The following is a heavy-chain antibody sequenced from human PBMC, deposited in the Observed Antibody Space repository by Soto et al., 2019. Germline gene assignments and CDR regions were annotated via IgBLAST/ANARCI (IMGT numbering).Heavy chain of an antibody. CDR2: ISSSGSSV. CDR3: VRYCSSTLCNGVATRTFDY. CDR1: RFTFSTYE. Sequence: GGSLRRSWAASRFTFSTYEMHWVRQAPGKGLEWVSCISSSGSSVYYADSVKGRFTISRDNSRNSLYLQMNSLRDEDTALYYCVRYCSSTLCNGVATRTFDYWGQGALVTVSS. V-gene: IGHV3-48*03. J-gene: IGHJ4*02. D-gene: IGHD5-12*01.